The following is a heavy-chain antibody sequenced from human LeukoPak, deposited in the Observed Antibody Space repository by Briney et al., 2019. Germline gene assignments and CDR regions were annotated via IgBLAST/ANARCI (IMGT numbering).Heavy chain of an antibody. D-gene: IGHD6-19*01. J-gene: IGHJ3*02. CDR1: GFTFSSYG. CDR2: IRYDGSNK. Sequence: PGGSLRLSCAASGFTFSSYGMHWVRQAPGKGLEWAAFIRYDGSNKYYADSVKGRFTISRDNSKNTLYLQMNSLRAEDTAVYYCARGLLLEVAGGKGAFDIWGQGTMVTVSS. CDR3: ARGLLLEVAGGKGAFDI. V-gene: IGHV3-30*02.